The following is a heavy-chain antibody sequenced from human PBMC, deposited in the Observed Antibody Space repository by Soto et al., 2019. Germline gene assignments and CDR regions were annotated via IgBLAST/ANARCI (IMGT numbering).Heavy chain of an antibody. J-gene: IGHJ4*02. CDR1: GFSLSTSGVG. D-gene: IGHD5-18*01. Sequence: QITLKESGPTLVKPTQTLTLTCTFSGFSLSTSGVGVGWIRQPPGKALEWLALIYWDDDKRFSPSVKSRLTFPKDTTINTLLPTMTNLSPVETATYYSAHRRIQLWFDYWGQGTLVTVSS. V-gene: IGHV2-5*02. CDR2: IYWDDDK. CDR3: AHRRIQLWFDY.